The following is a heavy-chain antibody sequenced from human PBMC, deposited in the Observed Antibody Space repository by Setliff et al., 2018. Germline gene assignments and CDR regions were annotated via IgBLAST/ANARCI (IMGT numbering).Heavy chain of an antibody. CDR1: GGSFSGYY. CDR2: INHSGST. V-gene: IGHV4-34*01. D-gene: IGHD7-27*01. J-gene: IGHJ5*01. Sequence: SETLSLTCGVYGGSFSGYYWSWIRQPPGKGLEWIGEINHSGSTNYNPSLKSRVTISVDTSKNQFSLKLTSVTAADTAVYYCVRDLPELTGRSFDPWGQGTQVTV. CDR3: VRDLPELTGRSFDP.